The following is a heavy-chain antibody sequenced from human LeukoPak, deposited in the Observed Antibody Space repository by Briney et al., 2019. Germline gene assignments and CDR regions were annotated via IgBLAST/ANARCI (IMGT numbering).Heavy chain of an antibody. Sequence: SVKVSCKASGGTFSSYAISWVRQAPGQGLEWMGGIIPIFGTANYAQKFQGRVTITADESTSTVYMELRSLRPDDTAVYYCAGLGDSSGYNDAFDIWGQGTMVTVSS. CDR2: IIPIFGTA. CDR1: GGTFSSYA. CDR3: AGLGDSSGYNDAFDI. J-gene: IGHJ3*02. D-gene: IGHD3-22*01. V-gene: IGHV1-69*13.